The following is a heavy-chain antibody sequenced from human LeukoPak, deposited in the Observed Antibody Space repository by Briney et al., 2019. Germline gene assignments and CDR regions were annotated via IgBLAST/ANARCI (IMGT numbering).Heavy chain of an antibody. J-gene: IGHJ4*02. Sequence: TGGSLRLSCAASGFTFDDYGMSWVRQAPGKGLEWVSGINWNGGSTGYADSVKGRFTISRDNAKNSLYLQMNSLRAEDTAVYYCASVLGYSYGTISDYWGQGTLVTVSS. CDR1: GFTFDDYG. D-gene: IGHD5-18*01. CDR2: INWNGGST. V-gene: IGHV3-20*04. CDR3: ASVLGYSYGTISDY.